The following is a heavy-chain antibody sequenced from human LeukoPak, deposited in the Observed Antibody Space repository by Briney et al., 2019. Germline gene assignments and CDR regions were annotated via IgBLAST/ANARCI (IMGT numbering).Heavy chain of an antibody. CDR1: GYTFTGYY. D-gene: IGHD3-9*01. Sequence: GASVKVSCKASGYTFTGYYMHWVRQAPGQGLEWMGIINPSGGSTSYAQKFQGRVTMTRDMSTSTVYMELSSLRSEDTAVYYCARAYYDILTGTSLYYYYYMDVWGEGTTVTVSS. CDR2: INPSGGST. CDR3: ARAYYDILTGTSLYYYYYMDV. J-gene: IGHJ6*03. V-gene: IGHV1-46*01.